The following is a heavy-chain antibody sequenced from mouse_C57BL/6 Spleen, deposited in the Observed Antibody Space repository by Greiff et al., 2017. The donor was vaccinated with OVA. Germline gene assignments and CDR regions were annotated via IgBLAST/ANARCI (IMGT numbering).Heavy chain of an antibody. V-gene: IGHV1-64*01. D-gene: IGHD1-1*01. CDR3: AEGSITYYYAMDY. J-gene: IGHJ4*01. Sequence: QVQLQQPGAELVKPGASVKLSCKASGYTFTSYWMHWVKQRPGQGLEWIGRIHPNSGSTNYNEKFKSKATLTVDKSSSTAYMQLSSLTSEDSAVYYCAEGSITYYYAMDYWGQGTSVTVSS. CDR2: IHPNSGST. CDR1: GYTFTSYW.